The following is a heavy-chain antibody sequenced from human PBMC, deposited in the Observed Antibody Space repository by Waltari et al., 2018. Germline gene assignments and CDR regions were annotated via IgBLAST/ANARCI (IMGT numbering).Heavy chain of an antibody. CDR2: INPNSGGT. CDR1: GYTFTGYY. D-gene: IGHD3-10*01. V-gene: IGHV1-2*02. J-gene: IGHJ5*02. CDR3: ARDGMPLGGDWFDP. Sequence: QVQLVQSGAEVKKPGASVKVSCKASGYTFTGYYMHWVRQAPGQGLEWMGWINPNSGGTNCAQKFQGRVTMTRDTSISTAYMELSRLRSDDTAVYYCARDGMPLGGDWFDPWGQGTLVTVSS.